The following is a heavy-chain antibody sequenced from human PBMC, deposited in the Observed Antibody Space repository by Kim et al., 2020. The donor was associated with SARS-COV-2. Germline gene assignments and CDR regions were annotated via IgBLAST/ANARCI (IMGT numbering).Heavy chain of an antibody. CDR2: INPNSGGT. Sequence: ASVKVSCKASGYTFTGSYMHWVRQAPGQGLEWMGWINPNSGGTDYAQNFQGRVSMTRDTSISTAYMELSRLTFDDTAIYFCAGDRTRADLDYWGQGTLVTVSA. V-gene: IGHV1-2*02. CDR3: AGDRTRADLDY. J-gene: IGHJ4*02. CDR1: GYTFTGSY.